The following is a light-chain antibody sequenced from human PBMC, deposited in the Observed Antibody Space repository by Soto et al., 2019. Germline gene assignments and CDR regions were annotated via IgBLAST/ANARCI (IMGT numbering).Light chain of an antibody. CDR1: QSLSGRY. V-gene: IGKV3-20*01. CDR3: QQYDSSPRT. J-gene: IGKJ1*01. Sequence: DTMLTQSPGTLALSPGEGATLSCRASQSLSGRYLAWYQQKPGQAPRLLIYGASTRATGIPDRFSGSGSGTDFTLTISRLEPEDFAVYYCQQYDSSPRTLGQGTKVDLK. CDR2: GAS.